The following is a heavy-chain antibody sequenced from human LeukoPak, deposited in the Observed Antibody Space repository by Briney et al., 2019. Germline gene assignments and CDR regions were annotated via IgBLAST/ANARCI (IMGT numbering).Heavy chain of an antibody. V-gene: IGHV3-30-3*01. CDR1: GFTFSSYA. Sequence: PGGSLRLSCAASGFTFSSYAMHWVRQAPGKGLEWVAVISYDGSNKYYADSVKGRFTISRDNSKNTLYLQMNSLRAEGTAVYYCARSHTNPYGDYSKKNYYYYGMDVWGQGTTVTVSS. CDR3: ARSHTNPYGDYSKKNYYYYGMDV. D-gene: IGHD4-17*01. CDR2: ISYDGSNK. J-gene: IGHJ6*02.